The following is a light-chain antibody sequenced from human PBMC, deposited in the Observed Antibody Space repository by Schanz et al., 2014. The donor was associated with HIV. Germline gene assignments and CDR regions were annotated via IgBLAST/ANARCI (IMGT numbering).Light chain of an antibody. CDR3: QHYHTYPYS. CDR2: GTS. CDR1: QSVSSN. V-gene: IGKV3D-15*01. Sequence: EIVMTQSPATLSVSPGERATLSCRASQSVSSNLAWYQQKPGQAPRLLLYGTSNRATGIPDRFSGSGSGTDFTLTIDSLQPDDFASYFCQHYHTYPYSFGQGTKVEIK. J-gene: IGKJ2*01.